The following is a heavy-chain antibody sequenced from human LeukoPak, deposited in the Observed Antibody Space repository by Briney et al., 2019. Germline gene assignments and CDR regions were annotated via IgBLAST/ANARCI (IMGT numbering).Heavy chain of an antibody. Sequence: TVKVSCKASGGTFSSYAISWVRQAPGQGLEWMGGIIPIFGTANYAQKFQGRVTITADESTSTAYMELSSLRSEDTAVYYCATDGYDILTGYRIDYWGQGTLVTVSS. V-gene: IGHV1-69*01. D-gene: IGHD3-9*01. CDR2: IIPIFGTA. J-gene: IGHJ4*02. CDR1: GGTFSSYA. CDR3: ATDGYDILTGYRIDY.